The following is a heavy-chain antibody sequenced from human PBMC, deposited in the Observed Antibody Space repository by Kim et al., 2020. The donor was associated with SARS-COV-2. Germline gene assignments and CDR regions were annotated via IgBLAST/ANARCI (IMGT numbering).Heavy chain of an antibody. D-gene: IGHD6-13*01. Sequence: SVKVSCKASGGTFSSYAISWVRQAPGQGLEWMGRIIPILGIANYAQKFQGRVTITADKSTSTAYMELSSLRSEDTAVYYCARESGNLAAAGWFDPWGQGTLVTVSS. CDR1: GGTFSSYA. CDR3: ARESGNLAAAGWFDP. J-gene: IGHJ5*02. CDR2: IIPILGIA. V-gene: IGHV1-69*04.